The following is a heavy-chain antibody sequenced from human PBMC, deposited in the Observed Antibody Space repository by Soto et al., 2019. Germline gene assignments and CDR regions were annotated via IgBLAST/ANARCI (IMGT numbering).Heavy chain of an antibody. D-gene: IGHD6-19*01. Sequence: GGSLRLSCSASGFTFSSYAMHWVRQAPGKGLEYVSAISSNGGSTYYADSVKGRFTISRDNSKNTLYLQMSSLRAEDTAVYYCVKGEFAVAGTFDFWGQGILVSVSS. CDR3: VKGEFAVAGTFDF. CDR1: GFTFSSYA. J-gene: IGHJ4*02. V-gene: IGHV3-64D*08. CDR2: ISSNGGST.